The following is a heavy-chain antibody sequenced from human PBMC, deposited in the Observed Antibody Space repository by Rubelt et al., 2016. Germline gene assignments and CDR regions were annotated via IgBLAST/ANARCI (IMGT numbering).Heavy chain of an antibody. J-gene: IGHJ4*02. V-gene: IGHV4-34*01. CDR3: ARSNFNRGVMRY. Sequence: QVQLQQWGAGLLKPSETLSLTCAVYGGSFSGYYWSWIRQPPGKGLEWIGEINHSGSTNYKPSLKGRGTSSGDTSKNQFSLKLSSVTAADTAVYYCARSNFNRGVMRYWGQGTLVTVSS. CDR1: GGSFSGYY. D-gene: IGHD3-10*01. CDR2: INHSGST.